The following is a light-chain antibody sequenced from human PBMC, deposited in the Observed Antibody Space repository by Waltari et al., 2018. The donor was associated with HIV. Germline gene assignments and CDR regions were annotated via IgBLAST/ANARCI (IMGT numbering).Light chain of an antibody. CDR3: SLSYSGARPVV. V-gene: IGLV7-46*01. CDR1: TGTVTRGHY. J-gene: IGLJ2*01. CDR2: DTT. Sequence: QAVVTQEPSLTVSPGGTVTLTCASSTGTVTRGHYAYWFQQKPGQAPRTLIYDTTNKHSWTPARFSGSLLGGKAALTLSGAQPEDEAEYYCSLSYSGARPVVFGGGTKLTVL.